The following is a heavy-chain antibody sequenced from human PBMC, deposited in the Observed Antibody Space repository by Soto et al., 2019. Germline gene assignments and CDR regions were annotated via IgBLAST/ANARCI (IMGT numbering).Heavy chain of an antibody. CDR3: ARRDQNWFDP. V-gene: IGHV4-39*01. CDR2: IYYGGST. CDR1: GGSISSSSHY. Sequence: PSETLSLTCTVSGGSISSSSHYWGWIRQPPGKGLEWIGSIYYGGSTNYNPSLKSRVTISVDTSKNQFSLKLSSVTATDTAVYYCARRDQNWFDPWGQGTLVTVSS. J-gene: IGHJ5*02.